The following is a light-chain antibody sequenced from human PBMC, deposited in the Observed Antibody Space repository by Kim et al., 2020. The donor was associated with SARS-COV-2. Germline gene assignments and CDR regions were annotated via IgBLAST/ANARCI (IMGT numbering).Light chain of an antibody. Sequence: RVTISCTGSSSNIGAGYDVHGYQQLPGTAPKRLIYGNSNRPSGVPDRFSGSKSGTSASLAITGLQAEDEADYYCHSYDSSLSAVVFGGGTKLTVL. V-gene: IGLV1-40*01. CDR2: GNS. CDR3: HSYDSSLSAVV. CDR1: SSNIGAGYD. J-gene: IGLJ2*01.